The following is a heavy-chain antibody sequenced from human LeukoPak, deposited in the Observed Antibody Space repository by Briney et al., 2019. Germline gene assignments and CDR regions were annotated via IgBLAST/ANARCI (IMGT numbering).Heavy chain of an antibody. V-gene: IGHV3-30-3*01. CDR3: AKESSWYGGYYFDY. CDR1: GFTFSSYA. J-gene: IGHJ4*02. D-gene: IGHD6-13*01. CDR2: ISYDGSNK. Sequence: PGGSLRLSCAASGFTFSSYAMHWVRQAPGKGLEWVAVISYDGSNKYYADSVKGRFTISRDNSKNTLYLQMNSLRAEDTAVYYCAKESSWYGGYYFDYWGQGTLVTVS.